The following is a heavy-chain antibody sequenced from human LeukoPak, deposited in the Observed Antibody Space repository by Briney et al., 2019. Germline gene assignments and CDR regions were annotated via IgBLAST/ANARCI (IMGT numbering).Heavy chain of an antibody. CDR2: ISSSSSTI. CDR3: AKRPLEHNGLWLDP. Sequence: GGSLRLSCAASGFTFSSNSMNWVRQAPGKGREWVSYISSSSSTIYYADSVKGRFTISRDNATNSLYLQMNSLRAEDTAVYYCAKRPLEHNGLWLDPWGQGTLVTVSS. J-gene: IGHJ5*02. V-gene: IGHV3-48*01. CDR1: GFTFSSNS. D-gene: IGHD1-1*01.